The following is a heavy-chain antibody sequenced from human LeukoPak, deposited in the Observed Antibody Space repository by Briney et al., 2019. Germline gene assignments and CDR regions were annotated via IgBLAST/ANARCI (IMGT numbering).Heavy chain of an antibody. CDR2: MNPNSGNT. CDR1: GYTFTSYG. D-gene: IGHD6-13*01. J-gene: IGHJ6*02. CDR3: ARGTASSSWYYYYYYGMDV. Sequence: ASVKVSCKASGYTFTSYGISWVRQAPGQGLEWMGWMNPNSGNTGYAQKFQGRVTMTRNTSISTAYMELSSLRSEDTAVYYCARGTASSSWYYYYYYGMDVWGQGTTVTVSS. V-gene: IGHV1-8*02.